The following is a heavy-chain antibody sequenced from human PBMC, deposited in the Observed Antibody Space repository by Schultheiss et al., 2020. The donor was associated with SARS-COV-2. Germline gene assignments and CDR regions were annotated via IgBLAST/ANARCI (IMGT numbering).Heavy chain of an antibody. V-gene: IGHV1-3*01. CDR2: GNADNGNT. Sequence: ASVKVSCKASGYTFTSYAMHWVRQAPGQRLEWMGWGNADNGNTNYAQKLQGRVTMTTDTSTSTAYMELRSLRSDDTAVYYCARRGILGWFDPWGQGTLVTVSS. J-gene: IGHJ5*02. CDR1: GYTFTSYA. D-gene: IGHD3-16*01. CDR3: ARRGILGWFDP.